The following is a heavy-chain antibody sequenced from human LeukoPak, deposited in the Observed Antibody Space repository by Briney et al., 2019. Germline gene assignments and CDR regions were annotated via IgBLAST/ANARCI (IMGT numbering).Heavy chain of an antibody. CDR3: ARAPRSWAFAY. Sequence: ASVKVSCKASGYTFTSYDINWLRQATGQGPEWMGWMNPNSGATGYAQKFQGRVTMTRSTSINTAYMEMSSLRSEDTAVYYCARAPRSWAFAYWAQGPLFPVSS. V-gene: IGHV1-8*01. D-gene: IGHD3-16*02. CDR1: GYTFTSYD. J-gene: IGHJ4*02. CDR2: MNPNSGAT.